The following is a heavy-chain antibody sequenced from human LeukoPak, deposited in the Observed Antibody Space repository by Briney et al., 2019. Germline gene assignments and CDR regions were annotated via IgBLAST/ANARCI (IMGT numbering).Heavy chain of an antibody. Sequence: SETLSLTCTVSGGSISSGDYYWSWIRQPPGKGLEWIGYIYYSGSTNYNPSLKSRVTISVDTSKNQFSLKLSSVTAADTAVYYCARERGSSKAFDPWGQGTLVTVSS. CDR1: GGSISSGDYY. J-gene: IGHJ5*02. CDR2: IYYSGST. V-gene: IGHV4-61*08. D-gene: IGHD1-26*01. CDR3: ARERGSSKAFDP.